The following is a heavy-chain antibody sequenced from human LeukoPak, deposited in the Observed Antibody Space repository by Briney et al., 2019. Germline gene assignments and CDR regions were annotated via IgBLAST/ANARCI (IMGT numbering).Heavy chain of an antibody. Sequence: GGSLRLSRAASGFTFSNAWISWVRQAPRKGLEWVGRIKSKTDGGTTDFAAPVKGRFTISRDDSKNTLYLQMNSLKTEDTAVYYCTTVEVVTAVGYWGQGTLVTVSS. J-gene: IGHJ4*02. CDR1: GFTFSNAW. V-gene: IGHV3-15*01. CDR3: TTVEVVTAVGY. CDR2: IKSKTDGGTT. D-gene: IGHD2-21*02.